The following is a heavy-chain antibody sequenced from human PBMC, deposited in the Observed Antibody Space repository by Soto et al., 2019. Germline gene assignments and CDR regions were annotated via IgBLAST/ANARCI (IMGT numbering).Heavy chain of an antibody. CDR2: IKQDGSEK. CDR1: GFTFSSYW. V-gene: IGHV3-7*01. J-gene: IGHJ6*02. CDR3: LKGMDV. Sequence: LRLSCAASGFTFSSYWMSWVRQAPGKGLEWVANIKQDGSEKNYADSAKGRFTISRDNAKNSLYLQMNSLRAEDTAVYYCLKGMDVWGQGTTVTVSS.